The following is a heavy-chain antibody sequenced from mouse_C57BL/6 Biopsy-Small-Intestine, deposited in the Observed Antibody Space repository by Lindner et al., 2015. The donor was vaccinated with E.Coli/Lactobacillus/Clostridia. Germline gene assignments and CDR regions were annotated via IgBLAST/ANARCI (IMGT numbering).Heavy chain of an antibody. CDR3: SRGWDEGFAY. D-gene: IGHD4-1*01. Sequence: VQLQESGAELAKPGASVKLSCKASGYTFTSYWMHWVKQRTEQGLEWIGWIDPEDGETKYAPKFQDKATITTDTSSNTAYLQLSSLTSEDTAVYYCSRGWDEGFAYWGQGTLVTVSA. CDR1: GYTFTSYW. CDR2: IDPEDGET. J-gene: IGHJ3*01. V-gene: IGHV14-2*01.